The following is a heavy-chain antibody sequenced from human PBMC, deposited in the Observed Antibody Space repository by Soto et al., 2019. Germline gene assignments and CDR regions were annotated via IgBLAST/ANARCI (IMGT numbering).Heavy chain of an antibody. D-gene: IGHD4-17*01. CDR3: ARDYGGKSDY. Sequence: PSETLSLTCTVSGGSISSGGYSWSWIRQPPGKGLEWIGYIYHSGSTYYNPSLKSRVTISVDRSKNQFSLKLSSVTAADTAVYYCARDYGGKSDYWGQGTLVTVSS. CDR2: IYHSGST. V-gene: IGHV4-30-2*01. J-gene: IGHJ4*02. CDR1: GGSISSGGYS.